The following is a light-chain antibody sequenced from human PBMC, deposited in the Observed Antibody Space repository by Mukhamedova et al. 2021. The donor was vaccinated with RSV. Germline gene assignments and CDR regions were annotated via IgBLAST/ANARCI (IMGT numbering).Light chain of an antibody. Sequence: MGSQSVSSSLAWYQQKPGQAPRLLIYGASTRATGIPARFSGSGSGTEFTLTISSMQSEDFAVYYCQQYNNWWTFGQGTKVEIK. CDR2: GAS. V-gene: IGKV3-15*01. CDR3: QQYNNWWT. CDR1: QSVSSS. J-gene: IGKJ1*01.